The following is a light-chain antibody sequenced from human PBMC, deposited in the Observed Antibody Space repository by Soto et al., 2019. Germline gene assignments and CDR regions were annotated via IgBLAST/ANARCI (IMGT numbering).Light chain of an antibody. CDR2: RDS. J-gene: IGLJ2*01. CDR3: QVWDSNTAHVV. V-gene: IGLV3-9*01. CDR1: NIGSKN. Sequence: SYELTQPLSVSVALGQTAIITCGGNNIGSKNVHWYQQKPGQAPVLVIYRDSNRPSGIPERFSGSSSRNTATLTISRAQAGDEADYSCQVWDSNTAHVVFGGGTKLTVL.